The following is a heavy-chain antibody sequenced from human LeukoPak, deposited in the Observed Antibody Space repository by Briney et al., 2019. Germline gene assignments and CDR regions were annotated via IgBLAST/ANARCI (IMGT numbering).Heavy chain of an antibody. CDR1: GFTFSSYA. CDR3: AKVGQWLSYYFDY. J-gene: IGHJ4*02. Sequence: GGSLRLSCAASGFTFSSYAMTWVRQAPGKGLEWVSAISGSGGSTYYADSVKGRFTISRDNSKNTLYLQMNSLRAEDTAVYYCAKVGQWLSYYFDYWGQGTLVTVFS. V-gene: IGHV3-23*01. CDR2: ISGSGGST. D-gene: IGHD6-19*01.